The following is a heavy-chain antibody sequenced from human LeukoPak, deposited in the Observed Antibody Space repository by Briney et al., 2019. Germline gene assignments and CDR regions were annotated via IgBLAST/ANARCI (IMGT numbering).Heavy chain of an antibody. D-gene: IGHD2-15*01. V-gene: IGHV3-21*04. Sequence: GGSLRLSCAASGFTFSSYSMNWVRQAPGKGLEWVSSISSSSSYIYYADSVKGRFTISRDNSKNTLYLQMNSLRAEDTAVYYCAKSGLNRFDYWGQGTLVTVSS. CDR1: GFTFSSYS. CDR3: AKSGLNRFDY. J-gene: IGHJ4*02. CDR2: ISSSSSYI.